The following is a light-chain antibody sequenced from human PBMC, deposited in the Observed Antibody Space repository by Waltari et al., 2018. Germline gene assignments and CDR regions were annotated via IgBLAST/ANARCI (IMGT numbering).Light chain of an antibody. V-gene: IGLV1-40*01. CDR1: SSNIGAGYD. J-gene: IGLJ2*01. Sequence: QSVLTQPPSVSGAPGQGVTISCTGSSSNIGAGYDVHWYQQLPGTAPKLLIYGNTNRPAGVPDRFSGSKSGTSASLAITGLQAEDEADYYCQSYDNSPYVIFGGGTKLTVL. CDR3: QSYDNSPYVI. CDR2: GNT.